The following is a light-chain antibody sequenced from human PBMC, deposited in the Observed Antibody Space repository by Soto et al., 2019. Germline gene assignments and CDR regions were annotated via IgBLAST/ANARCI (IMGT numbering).Light chain of an antibody. CDR2: EDN. V-gene: IGLV6-57*01. CDR1: SGSIANNY. J-gene: IGLJ3*02. Sequence: NFMLTQPHSVSASPGKTVTLSCTRSSGSIANNYVQWYQQRPGSSPTTVIYEDNRRPSGVPDRFSGSIDSSSNSASLSISGLKTEDEADYYCQSYDSSNHWVFGGGTKVTVL. CDR3: QSYDSSNHWV.